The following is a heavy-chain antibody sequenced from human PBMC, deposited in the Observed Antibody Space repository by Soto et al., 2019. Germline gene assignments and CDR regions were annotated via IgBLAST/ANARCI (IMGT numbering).Heavy chain of an antibody. J-gene: IGHJ4*02. V-gene: IGHV4-59*01. CDR1: NGSISHYY. CDR3: AGGYLQFLDS. Sequence: QVQLQESGPGLVRPSEALSLTCTVSNGSISHYYWSWIRQSPGKGLEWIAYIYDSGITNYNPSLISRITISVDTSKNQYSQKPRSVSGADTATYYCAGGYLQFLDSWGRGILVTDSP. CDR2: IYDSGIT. D-gene: IGHD3-3*01.